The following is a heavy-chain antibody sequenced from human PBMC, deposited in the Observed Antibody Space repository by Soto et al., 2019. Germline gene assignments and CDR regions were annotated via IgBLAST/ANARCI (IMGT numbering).Heavy chain of an antibody. CDR3: ARDLYGAFGRYSRGFGH. D-gene: IGHD3-9*01. J-gene: IGHJ4*02. Sequence: GGAPRLSSEAALISLKNLRIHWVRQAPGKGLGWVAIVWYGGNHTIYADSVKGRFSFSRDRSNRRVYLRMNSLRVEDTDLYYCARDLYGAFGRYSRGFGHRDQGAQVAV. CDR1: LISLKNLR. CDR2: VWYGGNHT. V-gene: IGHV3-33*01.